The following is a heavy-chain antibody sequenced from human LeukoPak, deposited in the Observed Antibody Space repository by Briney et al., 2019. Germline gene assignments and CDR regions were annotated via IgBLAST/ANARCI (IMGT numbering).Heavy chain of an antibody. CDR1: GYRFASYW. V-gene: IGHV5-51*01. J-gene: IGHJ4*02. CDR2: IYPDDSDT. CDR3: ATMPYSNGYWFDY. Sequence: GESQKISCQASGYRFASYWIGWVRPTPGKGLEWMGIIYPDDSDTRYSPSFQGQVTISADKSISSAYLQWSSLKASDTAMYYCATMPYSNGYWFDYWGQGTLVTVSS. D-gene: IGHD5-18*01.